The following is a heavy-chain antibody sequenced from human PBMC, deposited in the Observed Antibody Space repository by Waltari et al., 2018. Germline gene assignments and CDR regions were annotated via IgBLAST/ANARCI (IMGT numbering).Heavy chain of an antibody. Sequence: EVQLVESGGGLIQPGGSLRLSCAASGFTVSSNYIRWVRQAPGKGLEWVSVIYSGGSTYYADSVKGRFTISRDNSKNTLYLQMNSLRAEDTAVYYCASVSSGWYPDYWGQGTLVTVSS. V-gene: IGHV3-53*01. CDR1: GFTVSSNY. D-gene: IGHD6-19*01. CDR3: ASVSSGWYPDY. J-gene: IGHJ4*02. CDR2: IYSGGST.